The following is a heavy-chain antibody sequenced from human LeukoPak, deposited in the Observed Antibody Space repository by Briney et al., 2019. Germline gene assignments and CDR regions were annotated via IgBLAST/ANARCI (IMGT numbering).Heavy chain of an antibody. CDR2: ISAYNGNT. Sequence: ASVKVSCKASGYTFTSYGISWVRQAPGQGLEWMGWISAYNGNTNYAQKLQGRATMTTDTSTSTAYMELRSLRSDDTAVYYCARGALGEVVVHNDYWGQGTLVTVSS. J-gene: IGHJ4*02. V-gene: IGHV1-18*01. CDR1: GYTFTSYG. D-gene: IGHD3-22*01. CDR3: ARGALGEVVVHNDY.